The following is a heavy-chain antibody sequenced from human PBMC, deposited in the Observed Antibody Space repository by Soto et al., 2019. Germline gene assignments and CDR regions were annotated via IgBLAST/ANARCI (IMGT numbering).Heavy chain of an antibody. V-gene: IGHV4-31*03. D-gene: IGHD5-18*01. CDR2: IYYSGST. J-gene: IGHJ2*01. CDR3: ARDRGYSYVPDYWYFDL. CDR1: GGSISSGGYY. Sequence: SETLSLTCTVSGGSISSGGYYWSWIRQHPGKGLEWIGYIYYSGSTYYNPSLKSRVTISVDTSKNQFSLKLSSVTAADTAVYYCARDRGYSYVPDYWYFDLWGRGTQVTVS.